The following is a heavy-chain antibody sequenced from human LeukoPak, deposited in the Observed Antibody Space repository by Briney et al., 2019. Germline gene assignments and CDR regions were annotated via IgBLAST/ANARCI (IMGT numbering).Heavy chain of an antibody. CDR1: GYTFTGYY. Sequence: ASVKVSCKASGYTFTGYYMHWVRQAPGQGLEWMGWINPNSGGTNYAQKFQGRVTMTRDTSISTAYMELSRLRSDDTAVYYCARLWSGYSGGWGTTWGQGTLVTVSS. J-gene: IGHJ5*02. CDR2: INPNSGGT. CDR3: ARLWSGYSGGWGTT. V-gene: IGHV1-2*02. D-gene: IGHD3-3*01.